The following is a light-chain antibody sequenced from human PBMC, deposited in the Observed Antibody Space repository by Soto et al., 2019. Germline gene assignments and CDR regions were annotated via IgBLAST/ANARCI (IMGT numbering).Light chain of an antibody. CDR3: SSYAGNNNLI. CDR1: SSDVGGYKY. V-gene: IGLV2-8*01. CDR2: EVN. Sequence: QSVLTQPPSASGSPGQSVTISCTGTSSDVGGYKYVSWYQQHPGKAPKLILYEVNKRPSGVPDRFSGSKSGNTASLTVSGLQAEDESDYYCSSYAGNNNLIFGGGTKLTVL. J-gene: IGLJ2*01.